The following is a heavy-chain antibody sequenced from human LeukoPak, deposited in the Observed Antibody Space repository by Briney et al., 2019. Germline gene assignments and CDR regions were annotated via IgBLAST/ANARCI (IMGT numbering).Heavy chain of an antibody. J-gene: IGHJ5*02. Sequence: ASVKVSCKASGCTFTNYAISWVRQAPGQGLEWMGGIIPIFATANCAQKFQGRVTITADESTSTAYMELSSLRSEDTAVYYCARDRPGRYCSTTSCFTASPFAPWGQGTLVTVSS. CDR3: ARDRPGRYCSTTSCFTASPFAP. CDR2: IIPIFATA. V-gene: IGHV1-69*01. CDR1: GCTFTNYA. D-gene: IGHD2-2*02.